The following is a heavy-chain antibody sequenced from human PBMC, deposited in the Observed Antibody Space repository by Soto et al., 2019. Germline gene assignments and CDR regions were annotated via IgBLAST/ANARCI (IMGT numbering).Heavy chain of an antibody. Sequence: GGSLRLSCAASGFTFSSYGMHWVRQAPGKGLEWVAVIWYDGSNKYYADSVKGRFTISRDNSKNTLYLQMNSLRAEDTAVYYCARDRPDSSSWFSLYYYYGIDVWGQGTTVTVSS. J-gene: IGHJ6*02. CDR2: IWYDGSNK. V-gene: IGHV3-33*01. CDR3: ARDRPDSSSWFSLYYYYGIDV. D-gene: IGHD6-13*01. CDR1: GFTFSSYG.